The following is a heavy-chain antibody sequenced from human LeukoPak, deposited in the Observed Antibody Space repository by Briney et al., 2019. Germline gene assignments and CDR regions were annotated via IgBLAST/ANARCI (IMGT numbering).Heavy chain of an antibody. CDR2: ILYDGSMQ. J-gene: IGHJ4*02. Sequence: PGGSLRLSCAASGFTFSSYSMHWVRQAPGKGLEWLAVILYDGSMQYYAESMKGRLTISRDNSRNTVYMQISSLRTEDTAVYYCARDPRGPTTYDSSARDSLDYWGQGTLVTVSS. D-gene: IGHD3-22*01. V-gene: IGHV3-30*03. CDR3: ARDPRGPTTYDSSARDSLDY. CDR1: GFTFSSYS.